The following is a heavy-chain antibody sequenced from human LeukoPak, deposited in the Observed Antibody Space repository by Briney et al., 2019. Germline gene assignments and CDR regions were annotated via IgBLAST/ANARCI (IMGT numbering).Heavy chain of an antibody. CDR1: GFTFSGSA. V-gene: IGHV3-73*01. Sequence: PGGSLKLSCAASGFTFSGSAMHWVRQASGKGLGWVGRIRSKANSYATAYAASVKGRFTISRDDSKNTAYLQMNSLKTEDTAVYYCTRPTSIAVAGTVTLDAFDIWGQGTMVTVSS. J-gene: IGHJ3*02. CDR3: TRPTSIAVAGTVTLDAFDI. CDR2: IRSKANSYAT. D-gene: IGHD6-19*01.